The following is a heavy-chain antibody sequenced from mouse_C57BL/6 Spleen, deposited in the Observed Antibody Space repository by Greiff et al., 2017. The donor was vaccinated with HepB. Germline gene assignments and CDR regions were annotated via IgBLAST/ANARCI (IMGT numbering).Heavy chain of an antibody. Sequence: EVQVVESGGDLVKPGGSLKLSCAASGFTFSSYGMSWVRQTPDKRLEWVATISSGGSYTYYPDSVKGRFTISRDNAKNTLYLQMSSLKSEDTAMYYCARRGYDGAMDYWGQGTSVTVSS. CDR3: ARRGYDGAMDY. CDR1: GFTFSSYG. V-gene: IGHV5-6*01. CDR2: ISSGGSYT. J-gene: IGHJ4*01. D-gene: IGHD2-12*01.